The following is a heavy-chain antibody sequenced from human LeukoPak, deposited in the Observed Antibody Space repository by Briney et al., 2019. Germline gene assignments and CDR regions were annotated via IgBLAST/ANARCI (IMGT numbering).Heavy chain of an antibody. J-gene: IGHJ4*02. CDR2: VNFSGST. V-gene: IGHV4-59*01. Sequence: SETLSLTCTLSGDSISTYYWSWIRQSPGKGLEWIGDVNFSGSTNYNASLNYNPSLKSRVSISIDTSKNQFSLKLSSVTAADTAVSYCARGVWLARDYWGQGTLVTVSS. CDR3: ARGVWLARDY. CDR1: GDSISTYY. D-gene: IGHD6-19*01.